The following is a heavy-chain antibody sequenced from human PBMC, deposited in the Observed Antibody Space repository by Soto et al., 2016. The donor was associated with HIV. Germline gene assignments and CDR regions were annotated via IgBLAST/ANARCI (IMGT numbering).Heavy chain of an antibody. CDR3: ARRYDSSGYYPGGFDP. CDR1: GGTFSSYA. CDR2: IIPIFDTV. V-gene: IGHV1-69*13. D-gene: IGHD3-22*01. Sequence: QVQLVQSGAGVKKPGSSVKVSCKASGGTFSSYAISWVRQAPGQGLEWMGGIIPIFDTVNYAQKFQGRVTITADESTSTAYMELSSLRSEDTAVYFCARRYDSSGYYPGGFDPWGQGTLVTVSS. J-gene: IGHJ5*02.